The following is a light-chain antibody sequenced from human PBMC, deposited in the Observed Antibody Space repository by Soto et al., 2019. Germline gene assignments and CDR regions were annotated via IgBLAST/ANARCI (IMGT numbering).Light chain of an antibody. Sequence: ANQLTQSPSSLSASVGDRVTITCRASQAISSGLAWYQQKPGKPPKLLIYDASTLQSGVPSRFSGTASGTDFTHTINSLQHDDFATYYCQQFDNCPVPFGPGTKVDI. V-gene: IGKV1D-13*01. J-gene: IGKJ3*01. CDR1: QAISSG. CDR3: QQFDNCPVP. CDR2: DAS.